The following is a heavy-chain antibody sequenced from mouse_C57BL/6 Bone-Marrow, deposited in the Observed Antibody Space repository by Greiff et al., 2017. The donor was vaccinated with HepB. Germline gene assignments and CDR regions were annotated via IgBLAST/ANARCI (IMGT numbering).Heavy chain of an antibody. CDR3: ARGGYYRAWFAY. V-gene: IGHV5-4*03. CDR1: GFTFSSYA. J-gene: IGHJ3*01. CDR2: ISDGGSYT. Sequence: EVKLMESGGGLVKPGGSLKPSCAASGFTFSSYAMSWVRQTPEKRLEWVATISDGGSYTYYPDNVKGRFTISRDNAKNNLYLQMSHLKSEDTAMYYCARGGYYRAWFAYWGQGTLVTVSA. D-gene: IGHD2-3*01.